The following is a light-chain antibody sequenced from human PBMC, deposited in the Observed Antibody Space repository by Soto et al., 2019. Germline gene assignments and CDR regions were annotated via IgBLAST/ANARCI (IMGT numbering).Light chain of an antibody. J-gene: IGKJ2*01. Sequence: DIQMTQSPSSLSASIGDRVTITCRAGQSIDNYLNWYQQKPGKAPNLLIYATSSLQSGVPSRFSGSGSGTEFTLTISSLQSEDFAVYYCQQYNNWPPYTFGQGTKLEIK. V-gene: IGKV1-39*01. CDR3: QQYNNWPPYT. CDR1: QSIDNY. CDR2: ATS.